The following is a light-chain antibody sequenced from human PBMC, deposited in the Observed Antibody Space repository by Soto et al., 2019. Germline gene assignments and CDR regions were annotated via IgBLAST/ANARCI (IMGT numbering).Light chain of an antibody. CDR2: GAS. Sequence: EIVLRQSPGTLSLSPGERAALSCRASQSVSSSYLAWYQQKPGQAPRLLIYGASSRATGIPDRFSGSGSGTDFTLTISSLEPEDFAVYYCQQRSNWPITFGQGTRLEIK. CDR3: QQRSNWPIT. CDR1: QSVSSSY. V-gene: IGKV3D-20*02. J-gene: IGKJ5*01.